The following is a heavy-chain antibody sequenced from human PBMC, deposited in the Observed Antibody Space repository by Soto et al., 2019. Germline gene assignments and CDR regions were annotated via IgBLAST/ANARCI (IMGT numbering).Heavy chain of an antibody. J-gene: IGHJ4*02. CDR2: ISSSRSTK. Sequence: GGSLRLSCAASGFTFSSYSMNWVRQAPGKGLEWVSYISSSRSTKYYADSVKGRFTISRDNSKNTLYLQMNSLRAEDTAVYYCARGSYDFWSGHQPLFDYWGQGTLVTVSS. CDR3: ARGSYDFWSGHQPLFDY. CDR1: GFTFSSYS. D-gene: IGHD3-3*01. V-gene: IGHV3-48*01.